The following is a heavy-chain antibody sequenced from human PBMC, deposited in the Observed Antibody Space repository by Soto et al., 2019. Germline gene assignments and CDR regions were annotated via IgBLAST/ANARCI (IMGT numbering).Heavy chain of an antibody. V-gene: IGHV1-69*06. J-gene: IGHJ6*03. Sequence: SVKVSCKASGGTFSSYAISWVRQAPGQGLEWMGGIIPIFGTANYAQKFQGRVTMTADTSTSTVYMELSSLRSEDTAVYYCARDRAKYSSSWSPYYYMDVWGKGTTVTVSS. D-gene: IGHD6-13*01. CDR3: ARDRAKYSSSWSPYYYMDV. CDR2: IIPIFGTA. CDR1: GGTFSSYA.